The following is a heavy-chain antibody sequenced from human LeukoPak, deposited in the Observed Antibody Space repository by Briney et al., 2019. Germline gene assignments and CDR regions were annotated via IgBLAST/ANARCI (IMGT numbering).Heavy chain of an antibody. J-gene: IGHJ3*02. V-gene: IGHV4-59*01. CDR3: ARDGSGSFLDAFDI. CDR2: IYYSGST. Sequence: SETLSLTCTVSGGSISSYYWGWIRQPPGKGLEWIGYIYYSGSTNYNPSLKSRVTISVDTSKNQFSLKLSSVTAADTAVYYCARDGSGSFLDAFDIWGQGTMVTVSS. D-gene: IGHD1-26*01. CDR1: GGSISSYY.